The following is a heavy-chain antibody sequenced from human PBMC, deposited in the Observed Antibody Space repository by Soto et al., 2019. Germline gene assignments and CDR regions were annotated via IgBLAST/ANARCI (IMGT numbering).Heavy chain of an antibody. CDR2: ISYDGSNK. CDR1: GFTFSSYG. D-gene: IGHD2-2*01. J-gene: IGHJ6*02. V-gene: IGHV3-30*18. Sequence: QVQLVESGGGVVQPGRSLRLSCAASGFTFSSYGMHWVRQAPGKGLEWVAVISYDGSNKYYADSVKGRFTISRDNSKNRRYHQMHLLRAEETALYYCAKGGSIVLLPAGMWYYYYGMDVWGQGTTVTVSS. CDR3: AKGGSIVLLPAGMWYYYYGMDV.